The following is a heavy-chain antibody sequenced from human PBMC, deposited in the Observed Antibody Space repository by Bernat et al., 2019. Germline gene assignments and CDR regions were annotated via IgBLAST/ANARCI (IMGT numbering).Heavy chain of an antibody. V-gene: IGHV3-66*01. Sequence: EVQLVDSGGGLVQPGGSLRLSCAAAGMSVSNNHMSWVRQAPGKGLERVSVISGGGITYYADSVKGRFIISRDNLKNTVFLQMNSLRVEDTAVYYWAAYGAYSVWGQGTLVTVSS. J-gene: IGHJ4*02. CDR3: AAYGAYSV. CDR1: GMSVSNNH. D-gene: IGHD4-17*01. CDR2: ISGGGIT.